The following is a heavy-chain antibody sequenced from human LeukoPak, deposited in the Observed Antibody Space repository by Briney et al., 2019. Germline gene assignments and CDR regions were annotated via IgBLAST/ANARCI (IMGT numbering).Heavy chain of an antibody. V-gene: IGHV1-18*01. CDR3: AREGVDLRYFDWLGPQPTYYFDY. D-gene: IGHD3-9*01. CDR2: ISAYNGNT. CDR1: GYTFTSYG. J-gene: IGHJ4*02. Sequence: ASVKVSCKASGYTFTSYGISWVRQAPGQGLEWMGWISAYNGNTNYAQKLQGRVTMTTDTSTSTAYMELRSLRSDDTAVYYCAREGVDLRYFDWLGPQPTYYFDYWGQGTLVTVSS.